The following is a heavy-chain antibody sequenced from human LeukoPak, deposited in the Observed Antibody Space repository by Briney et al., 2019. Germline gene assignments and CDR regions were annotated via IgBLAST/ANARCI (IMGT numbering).Heavy chain of an antibody. CDR2: ISSSSSYI. J-gene: IGHJ3*02. Sequence: GGSLRLSCAASRFTFSSYGMHWVRQAPGKGLEWVSSISSSSSYIYYADSVKGRFTISRDNAKNSLYLQMNSLRAEDTAVYYCARDLSYCGGDCYRQADAFDIWGQGTMVTVSS. V-gene: IGHV3-21*01. CDR3: ARDLSYCGGDCYRQADAFDI. CDR1: RFTFSSYG. D-gene: IGHD2-21*02.